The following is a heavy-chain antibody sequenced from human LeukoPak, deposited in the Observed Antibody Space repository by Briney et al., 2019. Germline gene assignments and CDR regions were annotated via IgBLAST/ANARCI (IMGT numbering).Heavy chain of an antibody. CDR3: AGSLRGGGWYMY. CDR1: GGTISSYY. J-gene: IGHJ4*02. D-gene: IGHD6-19*01. V-gene: IGHV3-21*01. CDR2: ISSSSSSI. Sequence: KPSETLSLTCTVSGGTISSYYWNWIRQPPGKGLEWVSSISSSSSSIYYSDSVKGRFTVSRDNAKNSLYLQMNSLRDEDTAVYYCAGSLRGGGWYMYWGQGTLVTVSS.